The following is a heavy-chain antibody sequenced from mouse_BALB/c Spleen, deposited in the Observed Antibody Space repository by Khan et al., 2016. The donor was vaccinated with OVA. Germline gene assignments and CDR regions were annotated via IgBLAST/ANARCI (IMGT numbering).Heavy chain of an antibody. Sequence: EVQLQESGPGLVKPSQSLSLTCTVTGYSITSDYAWNWIRQFPGNKLEWMGYISSSGSTNYNPALKSRISITRDTSKNQFFLQLNSVTTEDTAPYYCARDGSRYSYAMDYGGQGTSGTVSS. CDR3: ARDGSRYSYAMDY. D-gene: IGHD2-3*01. CDR2: ISSSGST. J-gene: IGHJ4*01. CDR1: GYSITSDYA. V-gene: IGHV3-2*02.